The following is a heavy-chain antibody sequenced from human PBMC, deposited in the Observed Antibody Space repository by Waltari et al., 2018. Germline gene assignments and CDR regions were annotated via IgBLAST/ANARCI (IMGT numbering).Heavy chain of an antibody. CDR1: GFTFSSYG. D-gene: IGHD1-26*01. V-gene: IGHV3-30*02. CDR2: IRYDGSNK. CDR3: AKDGIVGATYYYYYYYMDV. J-gene: IGHJ6*03. Sequence: QVQLVESGGGVVQPGGSLRLSCAASGFTFSSYGMHWVRQAPGKGLEWVAFIRYDGSNKYYADSVKGRFTISRDNSKNTLYLQMNSLRAEDTAVYYCAKDGIVGATYYYYYYYMDVLGKGTTVTISS.